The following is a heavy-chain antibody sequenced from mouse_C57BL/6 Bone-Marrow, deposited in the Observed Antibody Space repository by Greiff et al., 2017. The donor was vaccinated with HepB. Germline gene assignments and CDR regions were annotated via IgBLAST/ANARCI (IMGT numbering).Heavy chain of an antibody. CDR3: ARRGNYDYGDWYFDV. J-gene: IGHJ1*03. CDR1: GFNIKNTY. D-gene: IGHD2-4*01. V-gene: IGHV14-3*01. Sequence: VQLQQSVAELVRPGASVKLSCTASGFNIKNTYMHWVKQRPEQGLEWIGRIDPANGNTKYAPKFQGKATITEDTSSNTAYLQLSSLTSEDTAIYYCARRGNYDYGDWYFDVWGTGTTVTVSS. CDR2: IDPANGNT.